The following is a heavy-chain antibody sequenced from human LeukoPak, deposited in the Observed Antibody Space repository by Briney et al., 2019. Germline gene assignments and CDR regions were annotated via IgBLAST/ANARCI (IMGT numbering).Heavy chain of an antibody. CDR1: GFTVSRNY. V-gene: IGHV3-53*01. CDR3: ARVSGAYEFDY. CDR2: IYSGGST. J-gene: IGHJ4*02. D-gene: IGHD5-12*01. Sequence: GGSLRLSCAASGFTVSRNYMSWVRQAPGKGLEWVSVIYSGGSTYYAGSVRGRFTIPRDNSKNTLYLQMNTLRAEDTAVYYCARVSGAYEFDYWGQGTLVTVSS.